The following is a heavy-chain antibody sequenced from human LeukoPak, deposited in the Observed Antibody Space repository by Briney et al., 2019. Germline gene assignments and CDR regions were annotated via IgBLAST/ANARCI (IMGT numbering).Heavy chain of an antibody. J-gene: IGHJ4*02. CDR2: ISWNSGSI. CDR3: AKPGYQHSSGWYVYYFDY. CDR1: GFTFDDYA. V-gene: IGHV3-9*01. D-gene: IGHD6-19*01. Sequence: PGRSLRLSCAASGFTFDDYAMHWVRQAPGKGLEWVSGISWNSGSIGYADSVKGRFTISRDNAKDSLYLQMNSLRAEDTALYYCAKPGYQHSSGWYVYYFDYWGQGTLVTVSS.